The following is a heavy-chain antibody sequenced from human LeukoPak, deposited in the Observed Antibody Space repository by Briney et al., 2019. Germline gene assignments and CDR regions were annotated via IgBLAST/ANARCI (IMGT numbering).Heavy chain of an antibody. CDR3: ARGSYPGIAAPRGY. V-gene: IGHV7-4-1*02. Sequence: ASVKVSCKASGYTFTSYAMNWVRQAPGQGLEWMGWINTNTGNPTYAQGFTGRFVFSLDTSVSTAYLQISSLKAEDTAVYYCARGSYPGIAAPRGYWGQGTLVTVSS. CDR1: GYTFTSYA. D-gene: IGHD6-6*01. J-gene: IGHJ4*02. CDR2: INTNTGNP.